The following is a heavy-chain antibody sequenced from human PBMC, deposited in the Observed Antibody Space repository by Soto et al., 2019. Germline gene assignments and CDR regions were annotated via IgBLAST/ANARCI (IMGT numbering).Heavy chain of an antibody. D-gene: IGHD2-15*01. CDR2: MNPNSGNT. V-gene: IGHV1-8*01. CDR1: GYTFTSYD. Sequence: ASVKVSCKASGYTFTSYDINWVRQATGQGLEWMGWMNPNSGNTVYAQKFQGRVTVTADKSTSTAFMELSSLRSEDTAVYYCSARYCSSGPDYWGQGTLVTVSS. CDR3: SARYCSSGPDY. J-gene: IGHJ4*02.